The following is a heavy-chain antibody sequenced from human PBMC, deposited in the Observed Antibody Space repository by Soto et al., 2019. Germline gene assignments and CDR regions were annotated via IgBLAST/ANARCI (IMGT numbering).Heavy chain of an antibody. Sequence: GGSLRLSCAASGSSFSSYGIHWVRQAPGKGLEWVAVIWYDGSNKYYADSVKGRFTISRDNSKNALYLQMNSLRAEDTAVYYCARRVGAITYYFDYWGQGTLVTVSS. CDR2: IWYDGSNK. V-gene: IGHV3-33*08. CDR3: ARRVGAITYYFDY. J-gene: IGHJ4*02. CDR1: GSSFSSYG. D-gene: IGHD1-26*01.